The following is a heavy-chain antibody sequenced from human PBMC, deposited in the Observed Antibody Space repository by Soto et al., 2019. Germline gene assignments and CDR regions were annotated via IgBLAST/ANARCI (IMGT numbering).Heavy chain of an antibody. CDR2: IIPIFGTA. CDR3: ASPAGYESASYYYYGMDV. V-gene: IGHV1-69*13. D-gene: IGHD3-9*01. CDR1: GGTFSSYA. Sequence: SVKVSCKASGGTFSSYAISWVRQAPGQGLEWMGGIIPIFGTANYAQKFQGRVTITADESTSTAYMELSSLRSEDTAVYYCASPAGYESASYYYYGMDVWGQGTTVTVSS. J-gene: IGHJ6*02.